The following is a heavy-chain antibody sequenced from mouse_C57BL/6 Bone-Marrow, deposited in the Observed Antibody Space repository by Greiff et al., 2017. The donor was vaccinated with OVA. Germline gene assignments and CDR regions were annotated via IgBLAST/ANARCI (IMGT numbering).Heavy chain of an antibody. J-gene: IGHJ2*01. V-gene: IGHV1-81*01. CDR2: IYPRSGNT. D-gene: IGHD3-3*01. CDR3: ARRDAGY. Sequence: VQLQQSGAELARPGASVKLSCKASGYTFTSYGISWVKQRTGQGLEWIGEIYPRSGNTYYNEKFKGKATLTADKSSSTAYMELRSLTSEDSAVYFCARRDAGYWGQGTTLTVSS. CDR1: GYTFTSYG.